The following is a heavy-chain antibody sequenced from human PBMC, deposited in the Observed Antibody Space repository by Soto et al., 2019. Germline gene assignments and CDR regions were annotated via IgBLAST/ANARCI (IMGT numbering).Heavy chain of an antibody. V-gene: IGHV1-18*01. Sequence: AXAPVSCPTSGCSFSTYGISWVRQAPGQLLEWMGWISTSNGYTNYAQKLQGRVTMTTDTSTSTAYMELRSLRSDDTAVYYCARDRDSGSYSPGDYYYGMDGWGQGTTVTVS. J-gene: IGHJ6*02. CDR2: ISTSNGYT. CDR3: ARDRDSGSYSPGDYYYGMDG. CDR1: GCSFSTYG. D-gene: IGHD1-26*01.